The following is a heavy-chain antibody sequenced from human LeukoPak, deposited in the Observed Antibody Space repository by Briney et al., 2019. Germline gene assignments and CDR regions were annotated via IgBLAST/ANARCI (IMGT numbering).Heavy chain of an antibody. Sequence: PGGSLRLSCAASGFSLSNYWISWVRQAPGKGLEWVANIKLDGSEKYYVNSVKGRFTISRDNAKNTLYLQMNSLRAEDTAVYYCARDHGSSTSLDYWGQGTLVTVSS. CDR2: IKLDGSEK. CDR1: GFSLSNYW. D-gene: IGHD2-2*01. CDR3: ARDHGSSTSLDY. J-gene: IGHJ4*02. V-gene: IGHV3-7*01.